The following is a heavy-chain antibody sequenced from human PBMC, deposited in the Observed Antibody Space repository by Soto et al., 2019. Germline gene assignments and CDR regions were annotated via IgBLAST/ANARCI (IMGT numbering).Heavy chain of an antibody. J-gene: IGHJ6*02. V-gene: IGHV1-18*01. Sequence: ASVKVSCKASGYTFTSYGISRVRQAPGQGLEWMGWISAYNGNTNYAQKLQGRVTMTTDTSTSTAYMELRSLRSDDTAVYYCARDSPEVRFLEWLSQSADYYYGMDVWGQGTTVTVSS. CDR3: ARDSPEVRFLEWLSQSADYYYGMDV. CDR2: ISAYNGNT. D-gene: IGHD3-3*01. CDR1: GYTFTSYG.